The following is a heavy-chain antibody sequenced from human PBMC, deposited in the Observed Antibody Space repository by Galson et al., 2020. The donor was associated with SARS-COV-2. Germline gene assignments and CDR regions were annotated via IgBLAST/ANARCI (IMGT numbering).Heavy chain of an antibody. D-gene: IGHD3-22*01. CDR1: GGSFSGYS. CDR2: INLSGRT. CDR3: ARGFDGLYDSSGFFGLGVFFYYGLDV. J-gene: IGHJ6*02. V-gene: IGHV4-34*01. Sequence: SQTLSLTCAVFGGSFSGYSWTWIRQPPGKGLEWIGEINLSGRTRYNPSLQRRVSMPVDTSKNQFSLRLSSVTAADTAVYYCARGFDGLYDSSGFFGLGVFFYYGLDVWGQGTTVSVSS.